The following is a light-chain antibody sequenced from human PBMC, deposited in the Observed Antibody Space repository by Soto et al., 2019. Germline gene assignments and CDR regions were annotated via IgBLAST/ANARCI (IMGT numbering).Light chain of an antibody. V-gene: IGKV1-8*01. CDR3: QQYYSYPRT. CDR1: QGISSY. CDR2: AAS. Sequence: IRMTQSPSTLSASTGDRVTITCRASQGISSYLAWYQQKPGKAPKLLIYAASTLQSGVPSRFSGSGSGTDFTLTISCLQSEDFATYYCQQYYSYPRTFGQGTKVEIK. J-gene: IGKJ1*01.